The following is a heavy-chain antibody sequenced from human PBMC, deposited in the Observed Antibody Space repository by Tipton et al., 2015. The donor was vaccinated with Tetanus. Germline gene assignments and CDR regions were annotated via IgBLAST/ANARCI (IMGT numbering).Heavy chain of an antibody. CDR1: GGSLSTPSYY. J-gene: IGHJ6*02. CDR3: VTNGGSVNYGLDV. D-gene: IGHD7-27*01. V-gene: IGHV4-39*01. Sequence: TLSLTCTVSGGSLSTPSYYWGWIRQPTGKGLEWIGCVYYRGTTCYNPSLRNRLTVSRDTSKNQFSLNLKSVTAADTAVYYCVTNGGSVNYGLDVWGQGTTVTVSS. CDR2: VYYRGTT.